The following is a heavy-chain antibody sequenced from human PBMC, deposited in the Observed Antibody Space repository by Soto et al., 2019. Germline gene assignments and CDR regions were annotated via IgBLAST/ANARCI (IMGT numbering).Heavy chain of an antibody. CDR1: GFTFSSYA. V-gene: IGHV3-30-3*01. CDR2: ISYDGSNK. Sequence: GGSLRLSCAASGFTFSSYAMHWVRQAPGKGLEWVAVISYDGSNKYYADSVKGRFTISRDNSKNTLYLQMNSLRAEDTAVYYCARYLLSIAAGGPRAGDYYYGMDVWGQGTTVTI. J-gene: IGHJ6*02. CDR3: ARYLLSIAAGGPRAGDYYYGMDV. D-gene: IGHD6-13*01.